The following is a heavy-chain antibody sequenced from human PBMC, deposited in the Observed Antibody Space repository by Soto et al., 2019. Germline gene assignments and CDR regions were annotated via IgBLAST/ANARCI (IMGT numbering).Heavy chain of an antibody. CDR2: IGTSAGYI. CDR3: ARSILGTADPFDL. CDR1: GFSFSDYF. D-gene: IGHD7-27*01. J-gene: IGHJ3*01. Sequence: PGGSLRLSCAASGFSFSDYFMTWIRQAPGKRLEWVSYIGTSAGYIFYAASVRGRFTISRDNAGNSLSLQMDSLRAEDTAVYYCARSILGTADPFDLWGPGTMVTVSS. V-gene: IGHV3-11*01.